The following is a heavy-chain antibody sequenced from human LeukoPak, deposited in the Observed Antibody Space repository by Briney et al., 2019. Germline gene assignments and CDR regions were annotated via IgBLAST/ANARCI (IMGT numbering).Heavy chain of an antibody. CDR3: ATRISRDGYNWAYDS. D-gene: IGHD5-24*01. J-gene: IGHJ4*02. Sequence: GGSLRLSCAASGFTFSNAWMYWVRQAPGKGLEWVARIKSNTDGGTTDYAAPVKGRFTVSRDDSKNTLYLEMNSLKTEDTAVYYCATRISRDGYNWAYDSWGLGTLVTVSS. V-gene: IGHV3-15*01. CDR1: GFTFSNAW. CDR2: IKSNTDGGTT.